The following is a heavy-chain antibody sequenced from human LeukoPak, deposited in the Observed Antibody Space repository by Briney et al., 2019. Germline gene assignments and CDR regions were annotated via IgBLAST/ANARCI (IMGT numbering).Heavy chain of an antibody. V-gene: IGHV1-69*13. J-gene: IGHJ5*02. CDR1: GGTFSSYA. Sequence: SVKVSCKASGGTFSSYAISWVRQDPGQGLEWMGGIIPIFGTANYAQKFQGRVTITADESTSTAYMELSSLRSEDTAVYYCARGLTIAAAGEGNWFDPWGQGTLVTVSS. CDR3: ARGLTIAAAGEGNWFDP. CDR2: IIPIFGTA. D-gene: IGHD6-13*01.